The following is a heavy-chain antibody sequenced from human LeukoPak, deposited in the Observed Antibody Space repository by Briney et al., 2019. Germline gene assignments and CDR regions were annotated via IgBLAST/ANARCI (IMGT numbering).Heavy chain of an antibody. CDR2: MNPNSGNT. CDR3: ARSPIQYSSSGGFDY. CDR1: GYTFTSYD. V-gene: IGHV1-8*01. Sequence: ASVKVSCKASGYTFTSYDINWVRQAPGQGLEWMGWMNPNSGNTGYAQKFQGRVTMTRNTSISTAYMELSSLRSEDTAVYYCARSPIQYSSSGGFDYWGQGTLVTVSS. J-gene: IGHJ4*02. D-gene: IGHD6-6*01.